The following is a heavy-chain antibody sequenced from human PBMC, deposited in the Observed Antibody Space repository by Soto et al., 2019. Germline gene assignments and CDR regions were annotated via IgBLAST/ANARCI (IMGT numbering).Heavy chain of an antibody. D-gene: IGHD3-9*01. V-gene: IGHV3-48*03. J-gene: IGHJ6*02. CDR2: ISSSGSTI. CDR1: GFTFSSYE. Sequence: GGSLRLSCAASGFTFSSYEMNWVRQAPGKGLEWVSYISSSGSTIYYADSVKGRFTISRDNAKNSLYLQMNSLRAEDTAVYYCASLNELVIDYGMDVWGQGTTVTVSS. CDR3: ASLNELVIDYGMDV.